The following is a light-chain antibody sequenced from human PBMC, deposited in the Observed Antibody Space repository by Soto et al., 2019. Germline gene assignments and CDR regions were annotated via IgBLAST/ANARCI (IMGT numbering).Light chain of an antibody. Sequence: QSVLTQPPSVSGAPGQRVTISCTGSSSNIGAGYDVHWYQQFPGTAPKLLIYGNINRPSGVPDRFSGSKSGTSASLAITGLQAEDEADYYCQSFDSSLSGSGVFGGGTQLTVL. CDR3: QSFDSSLSGSGV. CDR2: GNI. J-gene: IGLJ3*02. CDR1: SSNIGAGYD. V-gene: IGLV1-40*01.